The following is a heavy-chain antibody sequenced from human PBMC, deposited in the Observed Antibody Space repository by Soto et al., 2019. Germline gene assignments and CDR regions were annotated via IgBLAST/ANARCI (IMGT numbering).Heavy chain of an antibody. V-gene: IGHV3-48*02. J-gene: IGHJ4*02. Sequence: GGSLRLSCAASGFTFSSYRMNWVRQAPGKGLEWLSYISTGSSAIYYADSVKGRFTISRDDAKNSLYLQMNSLRDEDTAVYYCARSEGYTSGFDYWGQGTLVTVSS. CDR2: ISTGSSAI. CDR1: GFTFSSYR. D-gene: IGHD6-19*01. CDR3: ARSEGYTSGFDY.